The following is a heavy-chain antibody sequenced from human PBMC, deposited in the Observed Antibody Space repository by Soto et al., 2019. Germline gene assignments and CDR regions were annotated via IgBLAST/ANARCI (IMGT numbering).Heavy chain of an antibody. D-gene: IGHD3-22*01. CDR3: ARVADSSGYPLDY. Sequence: PEALSLPCTVSGGSIDYYYWSWIRQPAGRGLERIGYIIYSGTTNYSPSLKRRVTMSVDTSRNPFPLKLSAVTAADPAVYFCARVADSSGYPLDYWGQGILVTVSS. J-gene: IGHJ4*02. V-gene: IGHV4-59*01. CDR2: IIYSGTT. CDR1: GGSIDYYY.